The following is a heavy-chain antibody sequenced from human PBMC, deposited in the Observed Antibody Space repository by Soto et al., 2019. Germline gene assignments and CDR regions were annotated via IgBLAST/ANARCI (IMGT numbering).Heavy chain of an antibody. CDR2: ISYDGSNK. CDR3: ARIPTSEPLEVSGSYYWAPFDY. V-gene: IGHV3-30-3*01. D-gene: IGHD1-26*01. J-gene: IGHJ4*02. CDR1: GFTFSSYA. Sequence: GGSLRLSCAASGFTFSSYAMHWVRQAPGKGLEWVAVISYDGSNKYYADSVKGRFTISRDNSKNTLYLQMNSLRAEDTAVYYCARIPTSEPLEVSGSYYWAPFDYWGQGTLVTVS.